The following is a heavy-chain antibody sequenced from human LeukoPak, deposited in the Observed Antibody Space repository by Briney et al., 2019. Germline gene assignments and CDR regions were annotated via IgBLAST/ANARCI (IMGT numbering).Heavy chain of an antibody. CDR3: ASLDDAFDI. CDR2: IYHSWST. V-gene: IGHV4-38-2*02. Sequence: SETLSLTCTVSGYSISRGYYRGWTRPPPGKGLEWIGNIYHSWSTYYNPSLKSRVTISGDTSKNHFSLNLSSVTSADTPVYYCASLDDAFDIWGQGTMVTVSS. J-gene: IGHJ3*02. CDR1: GYSISRGYY.